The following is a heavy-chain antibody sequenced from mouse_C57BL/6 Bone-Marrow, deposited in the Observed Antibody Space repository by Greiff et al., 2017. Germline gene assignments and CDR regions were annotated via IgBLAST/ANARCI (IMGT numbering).Heavy chain of an antibody. CDR1: GYTFTSYW. V-gene: IGHV1-59*01. CDR2: IDPSDSYT. CDR3: ARRGQYYGSSYFEV. D-gene: IGHD1-1*01. J-gene: IGHJ1*03. Sequence: QVQLQQPGAELVRPGTSVTLSCKASGYTFTSYWLHWVKQRPGQGLEWIGVIDPSDSYTNYNQKFKGKATLTVDTSSSTAYMQLSSLTSEDSAVYYCARRGQYYGSSYFEVWGTGTTVTVSS.